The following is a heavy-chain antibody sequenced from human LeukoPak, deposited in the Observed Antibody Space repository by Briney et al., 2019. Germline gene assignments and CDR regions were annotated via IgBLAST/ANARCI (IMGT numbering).Heavy chain of an antibody. V-gene: IGHV4-39*07. CDR3: ARDKSTSSWYYYYYYMDV. Sequence: PSETLSLTCTVSGGSISSSSYYWGWIRQPPGKGLEWIGSIYYSGSTYYNPSLKSRVTISVDTSKNQFSLKLSSVTAADTAVYYCARDKSTSSWYYYYYYMDVWGKGTTVTVSS. CDR1: GGSISSSSYY. CDR2: IYYSGST. J-gene: IGHJ6*03. D-gene: IGHD6-13*01.